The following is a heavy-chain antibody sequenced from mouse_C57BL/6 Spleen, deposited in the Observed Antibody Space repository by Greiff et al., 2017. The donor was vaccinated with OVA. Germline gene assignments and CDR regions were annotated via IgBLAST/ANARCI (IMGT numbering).Heavy chain of an antibody. D-gene: IGHD3-2*02. V-gene: IGHV5-17*01. CDR1: GFTFSDYG. J-gene: IGHJ3*01. CDR2: IRSGSSTI. Sequence: VQLKESGGGLVKPGGSLKLSCAASGFTFSDYGMHWVRQAPEKGLEWVAYIRSGSSTIYYADTVKGRFTISRDNAKNTLFLQMTSLRSEDTAMYYCARTSSGYPAWFAYWGQGTLVTVAA. CDR3: ARTSSGYPAWFAY.